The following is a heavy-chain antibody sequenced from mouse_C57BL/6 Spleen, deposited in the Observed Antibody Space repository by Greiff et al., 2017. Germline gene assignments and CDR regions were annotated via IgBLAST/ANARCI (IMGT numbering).Heavy chain of an antibody. CDR3: ARSPITTVVVYWYFDV. D-gene: IGHD1-1*01. J-gene: IGHJ1*03. CDR2: IYPGDGDT. CDR1: GYAFSSYW. V-gene: IGHV1-80*01. Sequence: VQLQQSGAELVKPGASVKISCKASGYAFSSYWMNWVKQRPGKGLEWIGQIYPGDGDTNYNGKFKGKATLTADKSSSTAYMQLSSLTSEDSAVYFCARSPITTVVVYWYFDVWGTGTTVTVSS.